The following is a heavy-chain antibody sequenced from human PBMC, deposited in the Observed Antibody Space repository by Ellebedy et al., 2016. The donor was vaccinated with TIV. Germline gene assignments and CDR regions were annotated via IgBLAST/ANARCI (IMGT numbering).Heavy chain of an antibody. V-gene: IGHV4-59*12. J-gene: IGHJ3*02. CDR2: VHYTGST. Sequence: SETLSLTCTVSGGSITTYYWTWIRQPPGKGLEYIGFVHYTGSTNYNPSLRSRVTLSLDSFKNQFSLKLDSVTAADTVVYYCARDSKKGWAFDIWGQGTMVTVSS. CDR3: ARDSKKGWAFDI. CDR1: GGSITTYY.